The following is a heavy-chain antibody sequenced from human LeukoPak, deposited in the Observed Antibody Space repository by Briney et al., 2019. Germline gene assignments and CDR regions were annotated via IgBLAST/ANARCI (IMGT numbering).Heavy chain of an antibody. CDR1: GGTFSSYA. CDR2: IIPIFGTA. D-gene: IGHD3-22*01. Sequence: SVKVSRKASGGTFSSYAISWVRQAPGQGLEWMGRIIPIFGTANYAQKFQGRVTITTDESTSTAYMELSSLRSEDTAVYYCARDQYDSSGYYYYWGQGTLVTVSS. J-gene: IGHJ4*02. V-gene: IGHV1-69*05. CDR3: ARDQYDSSGYYYY.